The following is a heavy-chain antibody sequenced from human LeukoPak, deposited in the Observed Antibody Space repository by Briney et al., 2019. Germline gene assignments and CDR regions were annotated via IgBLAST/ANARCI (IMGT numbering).Heavy chain of an antibody. CDR2: IKQDGSEK. J-gene: IGHJ3*02. CDR3: ARLTISRRDDAFDI. CDR1: GLTFSSYW. Sequence: GGSLRLSCAASGLTFSSYWMSWVRQAPGKGLEWVANIKQDGSEKYYVDSVKGRFTISRDNAKNSLYLQMNSLRAEDTAVYYCARLTISRRDDAFDIWGQGTMVTVSS. D-gene: IGHD3-9*01. V-gene: IGHV3-7*01.